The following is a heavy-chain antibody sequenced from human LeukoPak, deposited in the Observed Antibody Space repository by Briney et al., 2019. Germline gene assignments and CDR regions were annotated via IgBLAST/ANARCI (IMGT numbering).Heavy chain of an antibody. D-gene: IGHD3-16*01. CDR3: ARDFRAGGVTSKALDI. Sequence: GGSLRLSCAASGFTFSSYAMHWVRQAPGKGLEWVAVISYDGSNKYYADSVKGRFTISRDNSKNTLYLQMNSLRAEDTAVYYCARDFRAGGVTSKALDIWGQGTMVTVSS. V-gene: IGHV3-30-3*01. CDR2: ISYDGSNK. CDR1: GFTFSSYA. J-gene: IGHJ3*02.